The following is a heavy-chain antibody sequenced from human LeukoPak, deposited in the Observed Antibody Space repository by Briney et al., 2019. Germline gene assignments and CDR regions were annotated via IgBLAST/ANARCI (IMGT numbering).Heavy chain of an antibody. Sequence: GGSLRLSSAASGFTFSSYAMSWVRQAPGKGLEWVSAITGSGGSTYYADSVKGRFTISRDNSKNTLYLQLNSLRAEDTAAYYCAKVPIFGVVTHYFDYWGQGTLVTVSS. CDR3: AKVPIFGVVTHYFDY. V-gene: IGHV3-23*01. CDR2: ITGSGGST. J-gene: IGHJ4*02. CDR1: GFTFSSYA. D-gene: IGHD3-3*01.